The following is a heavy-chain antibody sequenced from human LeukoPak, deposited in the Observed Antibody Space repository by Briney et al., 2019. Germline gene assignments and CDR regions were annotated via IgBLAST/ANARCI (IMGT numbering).Heavy chain of an antibody. J-gene: IGHJ4*02. Sequence: SETLSLTCTVSGGSISSSSYYWGWIRQPPGKGLEWIGSIYYSGSTYYNPSLKSRVTISVDTSKNQFSLKLSSVTAADTAVYFCGSSHSSSWYDFWGQGTLVTVSS. CDR3: GSSHSSSWYDF. CDR1: GGSISSSSYY. CDR2: IYYSGST. V-gene: IGHV4-39*07. D-gene: IGHD6-13*01.